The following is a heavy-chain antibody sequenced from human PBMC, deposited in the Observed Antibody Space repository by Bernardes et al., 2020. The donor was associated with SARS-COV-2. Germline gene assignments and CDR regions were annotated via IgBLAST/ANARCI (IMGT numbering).Heavy chain of an antibody. J-gene: IGHJ4*02. CDR3: TRDPVGAYYFDF. V-gene: IGHV3-23*01. CDR2: ISGSGGST. D-gene: IGHD1-26*01. Sequence: GSLRLSCAASGFTFSSYAMSWVRQAPGKGLEWVSAISGSGGSTYYADSVKGRFTISRDNSKNTLYLQMHSLRAEDTAVYFCTRDPVGAYYFDFWGQGTLVAVSS. CDR1: GFTFSSYA.